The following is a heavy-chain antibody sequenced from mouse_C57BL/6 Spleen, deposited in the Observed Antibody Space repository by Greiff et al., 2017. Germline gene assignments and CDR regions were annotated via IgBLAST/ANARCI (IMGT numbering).Heavy chain of an antibody. V-gene: IGHV1-64*01. Sequence: VQLQQPGAELVKPGASVKLSCKASGYTFTSYWMHWVKQRPGQGLEWIGMIHPNSGSTNYNEKFKSKATLTVDKSSSTAYMQLSSLTSEDSAAYYCARDWDDWYFDVWGTGTTVTVSS. CDR3: ARDWDDWYFDV. D-gene: IGHD4-1*01. CDR1: GYTFTSYW. J-gene: IGHJ1*03. CDR2: IHPNSGST.